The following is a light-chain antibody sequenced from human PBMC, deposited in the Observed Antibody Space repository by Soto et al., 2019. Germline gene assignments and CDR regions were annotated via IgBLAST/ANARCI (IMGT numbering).Light chain of an antibody. CDR1: QSVDSTY. CDR2: DAS. CDR3: QHYGSSFGFT. J-gene: IGKJ2*01. Sequence: EIVLTQSPGTLSLSPGERATLSCMASQSVDSTYLAWYQQKPGHAPRLLIYDASRRATGIPDRFIGSGSGTDVTLTISRLEPEDFAVFYCQHYGSSFGFTFCQGTKLEI. V-gene: IGKV3-20*01.